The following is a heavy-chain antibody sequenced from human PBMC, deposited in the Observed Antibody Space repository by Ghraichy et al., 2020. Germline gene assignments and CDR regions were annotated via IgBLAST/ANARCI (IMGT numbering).Heavy chain of an antibody. CDR1: GFIFSSYA. J-gene: IGHJ4*02. CDR3: AKGWDEAGAGNSLRGS. CDR2: ISGSGGST. Sequence: GESLNISCAASGFIFSSYAMSWVRQAPGKGLEWVSAISGSGGSTYYADSVKGRFTISRDNSKNTLYLQMNSLRAEDTALYYCAKGWDEAGAGNSLRGSWGQGTLVTVSS. D-gene: IGHD6-13*01. V-gene: IGHV3-23*01.